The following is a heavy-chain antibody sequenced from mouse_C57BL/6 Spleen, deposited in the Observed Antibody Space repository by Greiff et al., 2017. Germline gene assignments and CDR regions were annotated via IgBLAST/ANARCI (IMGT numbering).Heavy chain of an antibody. CDR2: IYPGDGDT. J-gene: IGHJ2*01. D-gene: IGHD2-5*01. V-gene: IGHV1-82*01. Sequence: QVQLQQSGPELVKPGASVKISCKASGYAFSSSWMNWVKQRPGKGLEWIGRIYPGDGDTNYNGKFKGKATLTADESSSTAYMQLSSLTSEDSAVYFCARDSNYDYWGQGTTLTVSS. CDR1: GYAFSSSW. CDR3: ARDSNYDY.